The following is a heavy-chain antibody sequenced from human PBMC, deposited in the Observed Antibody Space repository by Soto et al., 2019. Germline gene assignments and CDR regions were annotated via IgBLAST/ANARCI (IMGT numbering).Heavy chain of an antibody. V-gene: IGHV1-46*01. J-gene: IGHJ6*02. D-gene: IGHD2-2*02. Sequence: PSVKVSCKASGYTFTSYYMHWVRQAPGQGLEWMGIINPSGGSTSYAQKFQGRVTMTRDTSTSTVYMELSSLRSEDTAVYYCARDTIVVVPAAILNYYYGMDVWGQGTTVTVSS. CDR2: INPSGGST. CDR1: GYTFTSYY. CDR3: ARDTIVVVPAAILNYYYGMDV.